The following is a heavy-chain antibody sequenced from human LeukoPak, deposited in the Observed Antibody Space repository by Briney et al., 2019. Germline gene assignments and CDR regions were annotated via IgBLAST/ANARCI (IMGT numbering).Heavy chain of an antibody. CDR2: ISRSSTAI. CDR3: ARVLSFYYASGSHTGAFDY. J-gene: IGHJ4*02. CDR1: GFTFSSYS. D-gene: IGHD3-10*01. Sequence: PGGSLRLSCAASGFTFSSYSVNWVRQAPGRGLEWVSYISRSSTAIYYADSVKGRFTISRDNAKNSLYLQMNSLRAEDTAVYYCARVLSFYYASGSHTGAFDYWGQGTLVTVSS. V-gene: IGHV3-48*01.